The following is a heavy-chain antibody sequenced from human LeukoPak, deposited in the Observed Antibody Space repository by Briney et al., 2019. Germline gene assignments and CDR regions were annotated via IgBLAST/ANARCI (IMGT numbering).Heavy chain of an antibody. D-gene: IGHD3-10*01. CDR3: ARDFFKYGSGSFHDY. V-gene: IGHV4-38-2*02. CDR1: GFSISADFY. J-gene: IGHJ4*02. CDR2: VLHSGSS. Sequence: KASETLSLTCSVSGFSISADFYWGWIRQSPGQGLEWIGSVLHSGSSHYNPSLKSRVTMAIDTSKNQVSLNLRSVTAADSAIYYCARDFFKYGSGSFHDYWGQGILVTVSS.